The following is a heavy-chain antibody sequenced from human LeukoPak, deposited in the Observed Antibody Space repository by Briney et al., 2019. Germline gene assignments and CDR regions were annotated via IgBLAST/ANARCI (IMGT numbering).Heavy chain of an antibody. V-gene: IGHV4-59*01. CDR1: GGSISSYY. CDR3: ARARLPYYYYYGMDV. J-gene: IGHJ6*02. CDR2: IYYSGST. Sequence: SETLSLTCTVSGGSISSYYWSWIRQPPGKGLEWIGYIYYSGSTNYNPSLKSRVTISVDTSKNQFSLKLSSVTAADTAVYYCARARLPYYYYYGMDVWGQGTTVTVSS.